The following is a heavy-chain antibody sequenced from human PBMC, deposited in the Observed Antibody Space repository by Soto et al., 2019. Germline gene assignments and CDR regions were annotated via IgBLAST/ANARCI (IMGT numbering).Heavy chain of an antibody. J-gene: IGHJ4*02. Sequence: GGSLRLSCAASGFTFSSYAMHWVRQAPGKGLEWVAVISYDGSNKYYADSVKGRFTISRDNSKNTLYLQMNSLRAEDTAVYYCARGYDFWSGYLDYWGQGTLVTVSS. CDR3: ARGYDFWSGYLDY. CDR1: GFTFSSYA. CDR2: ISYDGSNK. D-gene: IGHD3-3*01. V-gene: IGHV3-30-3*01.